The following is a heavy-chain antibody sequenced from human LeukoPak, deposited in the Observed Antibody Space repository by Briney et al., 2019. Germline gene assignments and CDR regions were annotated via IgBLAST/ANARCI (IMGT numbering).Heavy chain of an antibody. CDR3: ARVSWNQRPHYYYMDV. D-gene: IGHD1-14*01. CDR2: INPSGGST. V-gene: IGHV1-46*01. CDR1: GYTFTIYY. Sequence: GASVTVSFKASGYTFTIYYMHWVRQAPGQGLEWMGIINPSGGSTSYSQKFQGRVTMTRDTSTSTVYMELSSLRSEDAAVYYCARVSWNQRPHYYYMDVWGKGTTVTISS. J-gene: IGHJ6*03.